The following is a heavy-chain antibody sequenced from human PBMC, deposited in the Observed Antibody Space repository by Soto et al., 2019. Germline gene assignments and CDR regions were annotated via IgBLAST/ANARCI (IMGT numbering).Heavy chain of an antibody. CDR1: GFTFSSYA. D-gene: IGHD3-16*01. J-gene: IGHJ6*02. CDR3: AKEGASQTLHQHLDFYGMDV. Sequence: EVQLLESGGGLVQPGGSLRLSCAASGFTFSSYAMSWVRQAPGKGLEWVSAISGSGGSTYYADSVKGRFTISRDNSKNTLHLQMNSSRAEETAVYYCAKEGASQTLHQHLDFYGMDVWGQGTTVTGSS. CDR2: ISGSGGST. V-gene: IGHV3-23*01.